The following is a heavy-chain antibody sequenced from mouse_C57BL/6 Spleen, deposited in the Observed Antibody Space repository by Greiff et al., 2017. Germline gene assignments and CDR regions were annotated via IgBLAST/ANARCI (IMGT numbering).Heavy chain of an antibody. Sequence: QVQLKQPGAELVKPGASVKLSCKASGYTFTSYWMPWVKQRPGQGLEWIGEIDPSDSYTNYNQKFKGKATLTVDTSTSTAYMQLSSLTSEDSAVYYCARYYDYWGQGTTLTVSS. V-gene: IGHV1-50*01. D-gene: IGHD1-1*01. CDR3: ARYYDY. CDR2: IDPSDSYT. J-gene: IGHJ2*01. CDR1: GYTFTSYW.